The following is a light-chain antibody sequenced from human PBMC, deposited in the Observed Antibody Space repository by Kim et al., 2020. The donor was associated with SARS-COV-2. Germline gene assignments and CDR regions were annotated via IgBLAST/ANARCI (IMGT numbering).Light chain of an antibody. V-gene: IGLV1-44*01. Sequence: RVPLCCYGSKSHIGSNPVKWYQQGPGAAPRILVFNIDQRASGVPDRFSASQSGTSASLAISGLQSEDEADYYCAAWDDSLNGFYVFGSGTKVTVL. J-gene: IGLJ1*01. CDR1: KSHIGSNP. CDR3: AAWDDSLNGFYV. CDR2: NID.